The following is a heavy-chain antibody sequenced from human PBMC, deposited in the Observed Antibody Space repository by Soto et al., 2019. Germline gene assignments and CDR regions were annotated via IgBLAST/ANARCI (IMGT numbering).Heavy chain of an antibody. J-gene: IGHJ6*02. Sequence: PGGSLRLSCAASGFTFSSYAMSWVRQAPGKGLEWVSAISGSGGSTYYADSVKGRFTISRDNSKNTLYLQMNSLRAEDTAVYYCAKPYYYGSGSELEYYYYGMDVWGQGTTVTVSS. V-gene: IGHV3-23*01. CDR1: GFTFSSYA. CDR3: AKPYYYGSGSELEYYYYGMDV. D-gene: IGHD3-10*01. CDR2: ISGSGGST.